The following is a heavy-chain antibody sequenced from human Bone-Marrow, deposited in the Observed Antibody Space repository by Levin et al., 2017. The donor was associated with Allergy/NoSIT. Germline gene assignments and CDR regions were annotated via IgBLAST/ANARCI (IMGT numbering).Heavy chain of an antibody. V-gene: IGHV3-30-3*01. CDR2: ISFDGSNE. D-gene: IGHD3-10*01. CDR1: GFTLNKYA. Sequence: PGGSLRLSCAASGFTLNKYALHWVRQAPGRGLEWVAVISFDGSNEYYADSVKGRFTISRDNSKNTLYLQMNSLTTEDTAIYYCARDFGEFTKIDYWGQGSLVTVSS. CDR3: ARDFGEFTKIDY. J-gene: IGHJ4*02.